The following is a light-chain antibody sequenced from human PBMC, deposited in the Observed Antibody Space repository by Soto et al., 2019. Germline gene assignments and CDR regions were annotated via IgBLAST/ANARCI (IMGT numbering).Light chain of an antibody. Sequence: SYELTQPPSVSVAPGQTARITCGENNIESKSVHWYQQKSGQAPVLVLYADSDRPSGIPERFSGSNSGDTATLTISSVESGDGADYFCQVWDSSRVQVVFGGGTQLTVL. V-gene: IGLV3-21*02. CDR2: ADS. CDR3: QVWDSSRVQVV. J-gene: IGLJ2*01. CDR1: NIESKS.